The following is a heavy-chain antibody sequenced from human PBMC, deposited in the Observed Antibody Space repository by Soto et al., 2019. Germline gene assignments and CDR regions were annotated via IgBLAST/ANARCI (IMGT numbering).Heavy chain of an antibody. V-gene: IGHV4-34*01. CDR3: VSMGRVVVPAAVEFRDV. J-gene: IGHJ6*04. Sequence: PSETLSLTCAVYGGSFNGYYWSWIRQPPGKGLEWIGEINHSRSTNYNPSLKSRVTISVDTSKNQFSLKLSSVTAADTAVYYCVSMGRVVVPAAVEFRDVWGKGTTVTVSS. CDR1: GGSFNGYY. D-gene: IGHD2-2*01. CDR2: INHSRST.